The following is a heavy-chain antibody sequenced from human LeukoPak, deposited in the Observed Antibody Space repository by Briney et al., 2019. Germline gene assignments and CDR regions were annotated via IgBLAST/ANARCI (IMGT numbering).Heavy chain of an antibody. V-gene: IGHV1-8*01. D-gene: IGHD3-3*01. CDR1: GYTFTSYD. Sequence: ASVKVSCKASGYTFTSYDINWVRQATGQGLEWMGWMNPNSGNTGYAQKFQGRVTMTTDTSTSTAYMELRSLRSDDTAVYYCARDTAGITIFGVVKYGMDVWGQGTTVTVSS. CDR2: MNPNSGNT. CDR3: ARDTAGITIFGVVKYGMDV. J-gene: IGHJ6*02.